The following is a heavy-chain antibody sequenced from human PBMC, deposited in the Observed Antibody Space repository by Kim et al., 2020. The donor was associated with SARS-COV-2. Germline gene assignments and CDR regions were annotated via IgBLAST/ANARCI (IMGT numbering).Heavy chain of an antibody. J-gene: IGHJ4*02. D-gene: IGHD3-10*01. V-gene: IGHV3-23*03. Sequence: YADSVKGRFTISRDNSKNMLYLQMNSLRAEDTAVYYCAKACGSGSYSFDYWCQGTLVTVSS. CDR3: AKACGSGSYSFDY.